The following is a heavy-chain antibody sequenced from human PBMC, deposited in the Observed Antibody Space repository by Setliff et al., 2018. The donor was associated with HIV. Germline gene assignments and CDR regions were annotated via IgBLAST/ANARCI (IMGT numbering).Heavy chain of an antibody. CDR2: INHSGST. Sequence: SETLSLTCDVYGGSFSGYYWSWIRQPPGKGLEWIGEINHSGSTNYNPSLKSRVTISVDTSKNQFSLKLSSVTAADTAVYYCARRPAFNAFDIWGQGTMVTVSS. V-gene: IGHV4-34*01. CDR1: GGSFSGYY. D-gene: IGHD6-25*01. J-gene: IGHJ3*02. CDR3: ARRPAFNAFDI.